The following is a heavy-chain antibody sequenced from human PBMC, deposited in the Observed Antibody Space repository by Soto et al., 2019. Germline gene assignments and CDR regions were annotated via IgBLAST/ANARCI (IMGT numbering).Heavy chain of an antibody. V-gene: IGHV3-30*18. J-gene: IGHJ6*02. CDR3: AKIGGEAAAGPGGYYYYGMDV. CDR1: GFTFSSYG. D-gene: IGHD6-13*01. Sequence: PGGSLRLSCAASGFTFSSYGMHWVRQAPGKGLEWVAVISYDGSNKYYADSVKGRFTISRDNSKNTLYLQMNSLRAEDTAVYYCAKIGGEAAAGPGGYYYYGMDVWGQGTTVTVSS. CDR2: ISYDGSNK.